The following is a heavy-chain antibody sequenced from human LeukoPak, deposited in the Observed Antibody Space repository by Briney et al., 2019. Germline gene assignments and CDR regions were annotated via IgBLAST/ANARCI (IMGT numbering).Heavy chain of an antibody. J-gene: IGHJ4*02. V-gene: IGHV3-9*01. Sequence: GGSLRLSCAASGFIFDDYAMHWVRQAPGKGLEWVSGISWNSDSIGYADSVKGRFTISRDNAKNSLYLQMNSLRAEDTALYYCAKGRGTYSTGYFDYWGQGTLVTVSS. D-gene: IGHD1-26*01. CDR2: ISWNSDSI. CDR3: AKGRGTYSTGYFDY. CDR1: GFIFDDYA.